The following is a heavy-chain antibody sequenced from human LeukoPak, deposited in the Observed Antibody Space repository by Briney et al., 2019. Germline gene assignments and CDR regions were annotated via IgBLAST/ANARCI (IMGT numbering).Heavy chain of an antibody. V-gene: IGHV4-34*01. Sequence: PSETLSLTCAVYGGSFSGYYWSWIRRPPGKGLEWIGEINHSGSTNYNPSLKSRVTISVDTSKNQFSLKLSSVTAADTAVYYCARGHSAGQRSFDYWGQGTLVTVSS. D-gene: IGHD5-24*01. CDR3: ARGHSAGQRSFDY. J-gene: IGHJ4*02. CDR1: GGSFSGYY. CDR2: INHSGST.